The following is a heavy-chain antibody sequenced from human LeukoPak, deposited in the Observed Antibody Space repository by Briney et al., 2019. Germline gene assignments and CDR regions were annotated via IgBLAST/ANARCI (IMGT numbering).Heavy chain of an antibody. D-gene: IGHD6-19*01. CDR1: GYTFTSYY. Sequence: ASVKVSCKASGYTFTSYYMHWVRQAPGQGLEWMGLINPTGGSTGYAQKFQGRVTMTRDMSTSTAYMELSSLRSEDTAVYYCARVLSGSGSLYYYYYYMDVWGKGTTVTISS. CDR3: ARVLSGSGSLYYYYYYMDV. J-gene: IGHJ6*03. V-gene: IGHV1-46*01. CDR2: INPTGGST.